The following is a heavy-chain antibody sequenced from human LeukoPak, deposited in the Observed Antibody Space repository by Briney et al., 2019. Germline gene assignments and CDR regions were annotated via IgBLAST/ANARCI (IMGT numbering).Heavy chain of an antibody. CDR1: GFTFSHHW. CDR2: ISSDESST. CDR3: TRNPDGRNWFDA. V-gene: IGHV3-74*01. Sequence: PGGSLRLSCAASGFTFSHHWMHWVRQAPGQGLVWVSHISSDESSTTYADSVKGRFTISRDNRKNTLYLQMNSLRVEDTAMYYCTRNPDGRNWFDAWGQGSLVTASS. J-gene: IGHJ5*02. D-gene: IGHD1-14*01.